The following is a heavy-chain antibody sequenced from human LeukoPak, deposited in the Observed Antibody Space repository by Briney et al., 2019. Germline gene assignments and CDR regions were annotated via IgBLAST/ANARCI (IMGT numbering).Heavy chain of an antibody. Sequence: SETLSLTCTVSGYSISSGYYWGWIRQPPGKGLEWIGSIYHSGSTYYNPSLKSRVTISVVTSKNQFSLKLSSVTAADTAVYYCARLGNYDYVWGSYRSGYFDYWGQGTLVTVSS. CDR3: ARLGNYDYVWGSYRSGYFDY. J-gene: IGHJ4*02. V-gene: IGHV4-38-2*02. CDR1: GYSISSGYY. CDR2: IYHSGST. D-gene: IGHD3-16*02.